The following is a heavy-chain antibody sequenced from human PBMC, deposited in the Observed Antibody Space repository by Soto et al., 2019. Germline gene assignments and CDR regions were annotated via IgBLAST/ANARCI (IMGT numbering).Heavy chain of an antibody. CDR2: ISGSGGST. J-gene: IGHJ4*02. CDR1: GFTFSSYA. Sequence: EVQLLESGGGLVQPGGSLRLSCAASGFTFSSYAMSWVRQAPGKGLEWVSAISGSGGSTYYADSVKGRITISRDNPKNALYLQMNSLRAEDTAVYYCAKDLRDETTVTTFDYWGQGTLVTVSS. CDR3: AKDLRDETTVTTFDY. D-gene: IGHD4-4*01. V-gene: IGHV3-23*01.